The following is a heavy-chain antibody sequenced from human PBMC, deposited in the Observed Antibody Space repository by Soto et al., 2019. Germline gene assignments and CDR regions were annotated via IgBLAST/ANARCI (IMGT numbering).Heavy chain of an antibody. CDR2: IYYSGST. Sequence: ASETLSLTCTISGGSISSSSYYWGWIRQPPGKGLEWIGTIYYSGSTYYNPSLKSPVTISVDTSKNQFSLKLSPVTAADTADYYCANLSLDYVVYPYYYYGMDVWGKGTRVTVPS. CDR1: GGSISSSSYY. D-gene: IGHD3-16*01. J-gene: IGHJ6*04. CDR3: ANLSLDYVVYPYYYYGMDV. V-gene: IGHV4-39*01.